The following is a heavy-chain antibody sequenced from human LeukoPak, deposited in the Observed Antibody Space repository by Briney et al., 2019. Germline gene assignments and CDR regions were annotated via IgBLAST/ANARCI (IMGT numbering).Heavy chain of an antibody. CDR3: ARAPETYCSSTSCYRGYNWFDP. J-gene: IGHJ5*02. Sequence: SQTLSLTCTVSGGSISSGDYYWSWIRQPPGKGLEWIGYIYYSGSTYYNPSLKSRVTISVDTSKNQFSLKLSSVTAADTAVYYCARAPETYCSSTSCYRGYNWFDPRGQGTLVTVSS. CDR2: IYYSGST. CDR1: GGSISSGDYY. V-gene: IGHV4-30-4*08. D-gene: IGHD2-2*02.